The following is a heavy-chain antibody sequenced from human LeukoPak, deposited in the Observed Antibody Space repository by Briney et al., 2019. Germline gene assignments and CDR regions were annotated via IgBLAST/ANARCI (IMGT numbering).Heavy chain of an antibody. CDR1: GYIYRRYR. J-gene: IGHJ3*02. V-gene: IGHV3-48*04. Sequence: PGGSLRLFCAACGYIYRRYRMNWLREARGEGVEGVTYISSSGCTIFYTVSVKGRFTLSRHYPKHSLSLQMNSVSAEHTAVLYCARVWSGYSSGWYRRGAFDMWGQGTMVTVSS. CDR3: ARVWSGYSSGWYRRGAFDM. CDR2: ISSSGCTI. D-gene: IGHD6-19*01.